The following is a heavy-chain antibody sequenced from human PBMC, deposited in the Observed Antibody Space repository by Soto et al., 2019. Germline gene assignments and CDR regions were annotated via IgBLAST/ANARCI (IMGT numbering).Heavy chain of an antibody. CDR2: IDTSGNT. CDR1: GGSISTYY. D-gene: IGHD6-13*01. CDR3: ARYSSNWFQTEGMDV. V-gene: IGHV4-4*07. Sequence: ASETLSLTCTVSGGSISTYYWSWIRQPAGKGLEWIRRIDTSGNTNYNPSLKSRVTMSVDTSKKQFSLKLTSVTAADTAVYYCARYSSNWFQTEGMDVWGQGTTVTVSS. J-gene: IGHJ6*02.